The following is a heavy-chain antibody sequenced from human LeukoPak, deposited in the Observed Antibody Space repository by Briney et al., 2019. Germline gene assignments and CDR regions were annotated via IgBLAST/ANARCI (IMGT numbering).Heavy chain of an antibody. CDR3: ARHSRTYYDILTGPYGGYFDY. D-gene: IGHD3-9*01. Sequence: SETLSLTCTVSGGSISSSSYYWGWIRQPPGKGLEWIGSIYYSGSTYYNPSLKSRVTISVDTSKNQFSLKLNSVTAADTAVYYCARHSRTYYDILTGPYGGYFDYWGQRTLVTVSS. J-gene: IGHJ4*02. V-gene: IGHV4-39*01. CDR1: GGSISSSSYY. CDR2: IYYSGST.